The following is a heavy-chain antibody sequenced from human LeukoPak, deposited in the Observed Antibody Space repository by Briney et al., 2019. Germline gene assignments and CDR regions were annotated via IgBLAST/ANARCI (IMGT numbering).Heavy chain of an antibody. CDR3: ARGPCGGDCDSLWRVDAFDI. D-gene: IGHD2-21*02. V-gene: IGHV4-4*07. CDR2: IYTSGST. J-gene: IGHJ3*02. Sequence: PSETLSLTCTVSDRSISSYCWSCIRQPAGKGLEWIGRIYTSGSTNYNPPLKSRVTISVDTSKNQFSLKLSSVTAADTAVYYCARGPCGGDCDSLWRVDAFDIWGQGTMVTVSS. CDR1: DRSISSYC.